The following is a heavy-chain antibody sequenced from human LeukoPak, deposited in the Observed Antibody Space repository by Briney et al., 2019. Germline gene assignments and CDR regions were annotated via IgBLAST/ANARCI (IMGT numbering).Heavy chain of an antibody. CDR3: ASSVVPAAVLDY. D-gene: IGHD2-2*01. CDR2: ISSSSSYI. V-gene: IGHV3-21*01. CDR1: GFTFSSYS. Sequence: GGSLRLSCAVSGFTFSSYSMNWVRQAPGKGLEWVSSISSSSSYIYYADSVKGRFTISRDNAKNSLYLQMNSLRAEDTAVYYCASSVVPAAVLDYWGQGTLVTVPS. J-gene: IGHJ4*02.